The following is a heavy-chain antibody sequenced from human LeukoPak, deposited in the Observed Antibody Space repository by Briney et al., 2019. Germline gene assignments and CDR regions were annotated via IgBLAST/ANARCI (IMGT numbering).Heavy chain of an antibody. J-gene: IGHJ4*02. CDR2: LYYSGST. CDR3: VRGNSGFSF. CDR1: GGSISSSTFY. Sequence: PSETLSLTCTVSGGSISSSTFYWGWIRQPPGKGLEWIGSLYYSGSTYYNPSLKSRVTISVDTSKNQFSLRLTSVTAADTAIYYCVRGNSGFSFGGQGTLVTVSS. D-gene: IGHD4-23*01. V-gene: IGHV4-39*01.